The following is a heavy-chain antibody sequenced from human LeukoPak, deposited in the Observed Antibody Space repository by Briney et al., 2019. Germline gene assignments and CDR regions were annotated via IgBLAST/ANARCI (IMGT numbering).Heavy chain of an antibody. D-gene: IGHD6-13*01. CDR2: ISYDGSNK. J-gene: IGHJ4*02. Sequence: PGGSLRLSCAASGFTFSSYGMHWVRQAPGKGLEWVAVISYDGSNKYYADSVKGRFTISRGNSKNTLYLQMNSLRAEDTAVYYCAKDQGSSSWYPTFDYWGQGTLVTVSS. CDR1: GFTFSSYG. CDR3: AKDQGSSSWYPTFDY. V-gene: IGHV3-30*18.